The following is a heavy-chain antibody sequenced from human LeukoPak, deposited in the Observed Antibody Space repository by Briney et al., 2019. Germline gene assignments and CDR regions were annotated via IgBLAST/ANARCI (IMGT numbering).Heavy chain of an antibody. J-gene: IGHJ6*02. CDR3: ARGGSGYGDYYYFYGMDV. CDR2: ISTNSSNI. CDR1: GFTFSTYA. D-gene: IGHD3-22*01. V-gene: IGHV3-48*02. Sequence: GGSLRLSCAASGFTFSTYAMNWVRQAPGKGLEWVSYISTNSSNIYYADSVKGRFTISRDNAKNSLYLQMNSLRDEDTAVYYCARGGSGYGDYYYFYGMDVWGQGTTVTVSS.